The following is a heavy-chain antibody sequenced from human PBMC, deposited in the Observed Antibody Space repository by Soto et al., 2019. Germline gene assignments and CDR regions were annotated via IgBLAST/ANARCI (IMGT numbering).Heavy chain of an antibody. J-gene: IGHJ4*02. CDR3: VRVEKWNYALEH. V-gene: IGHV1-18*01. CDR2: ISGNNGKT. D-gene: IGHD3-16*01. CDR1: GYTFSTFG. Sequence: ASVKVSCKASGYTFSTFGLSWVRQAPGQGLEWMGWISGNNGKTNYAQKFQGRVTMTTDTSTGTAYMELRSLGSDDTAVYFCVRVEKWNYALEHWGQGTLVTVSS.